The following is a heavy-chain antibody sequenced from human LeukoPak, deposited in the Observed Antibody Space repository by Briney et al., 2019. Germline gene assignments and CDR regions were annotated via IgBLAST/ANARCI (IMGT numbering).Heavy chain of an antibody. V-gene: IGHV1-69*02. J-gene: IGHJ4*02. Sequence: GASVKVSCKASGGTFSSYTISWVRQAPGQGLEWMGRIIPILGIANYAQKFQGRVTITADKSTSTAYMELSSLRSEDTAVYYCATRYSSSSYYFDYWGQGTLVTVSS. CDR1: GGTFSSYT. CDR3: ATRYSSSSYYFDY. CDR2: IIPILGIA. D-gene: IGHD6-13*01.